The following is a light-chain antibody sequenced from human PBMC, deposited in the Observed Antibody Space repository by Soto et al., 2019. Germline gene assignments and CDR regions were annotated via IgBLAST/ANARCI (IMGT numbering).Light chain of an antibody. CDR2: ANS. J-gene: IGLJ1*01. CDR3: SSYTSSSTLYV. Sequence: QSVLTQPPSVSGAPGQRVTISCTGSSSNIGANYDVHWYQQRPGTAPKLLIFANSNRPSGVPDRFSGSKSGTSASLVITGLQAEDEGDYYCSSYTSSSTLYVFGTGTKLTVL. V-gene: IGLV1-40*01. CDR1: SSNIGANYD.